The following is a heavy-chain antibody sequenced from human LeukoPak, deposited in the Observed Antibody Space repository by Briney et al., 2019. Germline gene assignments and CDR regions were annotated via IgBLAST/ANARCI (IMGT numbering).Heavy chain of an antibody. CDR2: IYHSGST. CDR1: GYSISSGYY. D-gene: IGHD2-2*01. V-gene: IGHV4-38-2*02. J-gene: IGHJ4*02. CDR3: ARPAYCSSTSCYGGFDY. Sequence: PSETLSLTCTVSGYSISSGYYWGWIRQPPGKGLEWIGSIYHSGSTYYNPSLKSRVTISVDTSKNQFSLKLSSVTAADTAVYYCARPAYCSSTSCYGGFDYWGQGILVTVSS.